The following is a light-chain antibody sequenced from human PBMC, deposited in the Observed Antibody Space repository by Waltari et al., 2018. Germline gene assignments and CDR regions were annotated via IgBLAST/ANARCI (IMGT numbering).Light chain of an antibody. CDR2: AAS. J-gene: IGKJ1*01. V-gene: IGKV3-15*01. CDR1: QSAGAN. CDR3: QQYNKWPRT. Sequence: EIVMTQSPATLSVSPGQSATVSCRASQSAGANLAWYQHKPGQAPRLLLYAASTRATGIPARFSGSGSGTEFTLTISSLQSEDFAVYYCQQYNKWPRTFGQGTKVEIK.